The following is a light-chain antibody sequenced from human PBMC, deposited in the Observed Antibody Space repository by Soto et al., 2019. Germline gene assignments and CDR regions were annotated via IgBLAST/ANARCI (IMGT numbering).Light chain of an antibody. CDR1: QSVSSY. J-gene: IGKJ2*01. CDR2: ATS. CDR3: QQYAGSPYT. V-gene: IGKV3-20*01. Sequence: EIELTQSPGTLSLSPGERATLSCRASQSVSSYLAWYQQKPGQAPRLLIFATSSGATGIPDRFSGSGSGTDFTLTISGLEPEDFAVYYCQQYAGSPYTFGQGTKLEI.